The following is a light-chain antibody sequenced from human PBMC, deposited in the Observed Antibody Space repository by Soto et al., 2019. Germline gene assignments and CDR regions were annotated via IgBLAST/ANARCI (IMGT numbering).Light chain of an antibody. CDR1: QSVSSD. J-gene: IGKJ1*01. CDR3: LQYNNWPPWM. CDR2: AAS. V-gene: IGKV3-15*01. Sequence: EVVMTQSPATLSVSPGERATLSCRASQSVSSDLAWYQQKPGQAPRLLIYAASTRATGIPARFSGSGSGTEFTLTISSLQSEDFAVYYCLQYNNWPPWMFGQGTMVEIK.